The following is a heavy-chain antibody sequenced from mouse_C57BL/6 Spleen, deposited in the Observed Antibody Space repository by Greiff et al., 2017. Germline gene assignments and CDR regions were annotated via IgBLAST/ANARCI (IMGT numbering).Heavy chain of an antibody. CDR2: IDPSDSYT. CDR3: ATYPSGFAF. Sequence: QVQLQQPGAELVMPGASVKLSCKASGYTFTSYWMHWVKQRPGQGLEWIGEIDPSDSYTNYNQKFKGKSTLTVDKSSSTAYMQLSSLTSEDSAVYYCATYPSGFAFWGQGTLVTVSA. J-gene: IGHJ3*01. V-gene: IGHV1-69*01. CDR1: GYTFTSYW. D-gene: IGHD3-1*01.